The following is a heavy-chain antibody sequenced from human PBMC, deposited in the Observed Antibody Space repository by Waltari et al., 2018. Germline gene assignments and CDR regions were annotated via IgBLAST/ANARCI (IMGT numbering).Heavy chain of an antibody. D-gene: IGHD2-2*01. CDR1: GDSVSGTYW. J-gene: IGHJ4*02. Sequence: QVQLQESGQGLVKPSGTLSLPCAVSGDSVSGTYWWSWVRQSPEKGLEWIGQVHHSGKTHYNPSIQSRVTISVDSPKNHFSLTLKSVTAADAAVYYCAGDRAIGLFFDYWGRGTLVTVSS. V-gene: IGHV4-4*02. CDR2: VHHSGKT. CDR3: AGDRAIGLFFDY.